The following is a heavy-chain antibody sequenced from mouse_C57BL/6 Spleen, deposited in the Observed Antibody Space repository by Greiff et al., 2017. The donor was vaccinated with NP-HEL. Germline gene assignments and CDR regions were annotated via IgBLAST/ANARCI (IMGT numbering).Heavy chain of an antibody. V-gene: IGHV5-9-1*02. D-gene: IGHD1-1*01. CDR3: TRDDYGSLYAMDY. CDR2: ISSGGDYI. Sequence: EVNVVESGEGLVKPGGSLKLSCAASGFTFSSYAMSWVRQTPEKRLEWVAYISSGGDYIYYADTVKGRFTISRDNARNTLYLQMSSLKSEDTAMYYCTRDDYGSLYAMDYWGQGTSVTVSS. CDR1: GFTFSSYA. J-gene: IGHJ4*01.